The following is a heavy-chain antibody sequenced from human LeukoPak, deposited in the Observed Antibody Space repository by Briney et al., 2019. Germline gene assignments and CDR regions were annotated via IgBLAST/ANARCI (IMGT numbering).Heavy chain of an antibody. CDR1: GFTFSSYA. Sequence: GGSLRLSCAASGFTFSSYAMSWVRQAPGKGLEWVSAITGSGGSTYYPDSVKGRFTISRDNSKNTLYLQMNSLRAEDTAVYYCAKGLMGAMASLLDYWGQGTLVTVSS. CDR3: AKGLMGAMASLLDY. D-gene: IGHD1-26*01. V-gene: IGHV3-23*01. CDR2: ITGSGGST. J-gene: IGHJ4*02.